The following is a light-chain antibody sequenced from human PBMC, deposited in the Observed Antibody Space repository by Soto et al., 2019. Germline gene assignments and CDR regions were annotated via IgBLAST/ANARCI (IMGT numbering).Light chain of an antibody. CDR3: QQYNSYPWT. J-gene: IGKJ1*01. V-gene: IGKV1-5*03. Sequence: DIQMTQSPSTLSASVGDRVTITCRASQSISSWLAWYQQKPGKAPKLLIYKASSLESGVPSMFSVSGSGTEFTLTISSLQPDDFATYYCQQYNSYPWTFGQGTNVDIK. CDR2: KAS. CDR1: QSISSW.